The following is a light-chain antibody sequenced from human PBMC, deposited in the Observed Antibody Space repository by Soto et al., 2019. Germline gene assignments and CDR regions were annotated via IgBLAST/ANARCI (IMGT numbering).Light chain of an antibody. CDR3: QQSYSTPWT. CDR2: AAS. V-gene: IGKV1-39*01. J-gene: IGKJ2*01. Sequence: DIQMTQSPSSLSASVGDRVTITCRASQSISSCLNWYQQKPGKAPKLLIYAASSLQSGVPSRFSGSGFGTDFTLTISSLQPEDFATYYCQQSYSTPWTFGQGTKLEIK. CDR1: QSISSC.